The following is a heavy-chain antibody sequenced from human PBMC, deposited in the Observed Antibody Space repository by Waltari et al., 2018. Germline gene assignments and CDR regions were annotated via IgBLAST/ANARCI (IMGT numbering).Heavy chain of an antibody. J-gene: IGHJ3*01. CDR2: TMYSGST. Sequence: QVQLQELGPGLVEPSATRSLTCTISGDSISTQYRSWIRQPPGKGLACIGNTMYSGSTNYNPSLNSRVIIALDTPKNQVSLKLRSVTAADTAVYYCARQKDSGYSTDAFQVWGQGTMVTVSS. CDR1: GDSISTQY. CDR3: ARQKDSGYSTDAFQV. D-gene: IGHD2-21*01. V-gene: IGHV4-59*08.